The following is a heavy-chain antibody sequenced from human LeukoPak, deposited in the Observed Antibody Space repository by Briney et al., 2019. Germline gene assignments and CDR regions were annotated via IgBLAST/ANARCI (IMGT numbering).Heavy chain of an antibody. D-gene: IGHD2-15*01. Sequence: SETLSLTCTVSGYSISGGYYWGWIRQPPGKGLEWIGSIYHSGSTYYNPSLKSRVIISVDTSKNQFSLKLSSVTAADTAVYYCAKNGTPGRVLLAATRYNWFDPWGQGTLVTVSS. J-gene: IGHJ5*02. CDR3: AKNGTPGRVLLAATRYNWFDP. V-gene: IGHV4-38-2*02. CDR2: IYHSGST. CDR1: GYSISGGYY.